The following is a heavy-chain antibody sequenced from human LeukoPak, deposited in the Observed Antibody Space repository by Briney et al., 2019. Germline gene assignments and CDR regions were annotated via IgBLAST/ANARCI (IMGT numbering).Heavy chain of an antibody. D-gene: IGHD2-15*01. CDR2: ISYDGSNK. V-gene: IGHV3-30*04. CDR1: GFTFSSYA. Sequence: PGRSLRLSCAASGFTFSSYAMHWVRQAPGKGLEWEAVISYDGSNKYYADSVKGRFTISRDNSKNTLYLQMNSLRAEDAAVCYCAKAPLGRCSGAICYYFDYWGQGTLVTVSS. CDR3: AKAPLGRCSGAICYYFDY. J-gene: IGHJ4*02.